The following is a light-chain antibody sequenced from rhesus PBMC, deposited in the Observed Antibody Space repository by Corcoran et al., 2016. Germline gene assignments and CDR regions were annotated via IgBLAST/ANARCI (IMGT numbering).Light chain of an antibody. CDR3: QQYSSRPS. V-gene: IGKV1-22*01. Sequence: DIQMTQSPSSLSASVGDTVTITCRASQGISSRLAWYQQKPGKAPKLLIYKASSLQRGVPSRFSGSGYGTDFTLPISSLQSEDFATYYSQQYSSRPSFGQGTKVEIK. CDR2: KAS. CDR1: QGISSR. J-gene: IGKJ2*01.